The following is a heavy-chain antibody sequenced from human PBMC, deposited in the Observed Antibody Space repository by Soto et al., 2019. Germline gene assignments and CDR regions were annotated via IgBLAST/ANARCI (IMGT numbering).Heavy chain of an antibody. D-gene: IGHD6-19*01. CDR2: IYHSGSP. V-gene: IGHV4-34*01. CDR3: AGDEKRSTGKRWGSPYYYYYGLNV. J-gene: IGHJ6*02. CDR1: GGSLSAYS. Sequence: QVQLQQWGAGLLKPSETLSLTCAVYGGSLSAYSWNWIRQPPGKGLEWIGEIYHSGSPNYNPSLKSRVTISVDTSKNQFSLQLRSVTAADTAVYYCAGDEKRSTGKRWGSPYYYYYGLNVWGQGTTVTVSS.